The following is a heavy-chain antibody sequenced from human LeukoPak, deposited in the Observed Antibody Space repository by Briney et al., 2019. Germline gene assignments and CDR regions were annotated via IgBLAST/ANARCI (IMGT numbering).Heavy chain of an antibody. CDR1: GGSISSGSYY. J-gene: IGHJ4*02. CDR2: IYTSGST. V-gene: IGHV4-61*02. Sequence: SETLSLTCTVSGGSISSGSYYWSWIRQPAGKGLEWIGRIYTSGSTNYNPSLKSRVTISVDTPKNQFSLKLSSVTAADTAVYYCARDVKEDSSGYYLPAYFDYWGQGTLVTVSS. D-gene: IGHD3-22*01. CDR3: ARDVKEDSSGYYLPAYFDY.